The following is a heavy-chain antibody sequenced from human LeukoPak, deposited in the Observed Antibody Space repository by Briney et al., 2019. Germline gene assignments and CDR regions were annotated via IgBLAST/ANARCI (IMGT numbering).Heavy chain of an antibody. V-gene: IGHV4-34*01. CDR2: TNHSGST. J-gene: IGHJ4*02. CDR3: ARSSRVRYYDSSGYYPRFDY. CDR1: GGSFSGYY. Sequence: SETLSLTCAVYGGSFSGYYWSWIRQPPGKGLEWIGETNHSGSTNYNPSLKSRVTISVDTSKNQFSLKLSSVTAADTAVYYCARSSRVRYYDSSGYYPRFDYWGQGTLVTVSS. D-gene: IGHD3-22*01.